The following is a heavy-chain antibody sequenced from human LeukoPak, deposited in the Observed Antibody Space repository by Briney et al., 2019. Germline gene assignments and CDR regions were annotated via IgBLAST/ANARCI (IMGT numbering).Heavy chain of an antibody. V-gene: IGHV4-59*01. D-gene: IGHD5-18*01. CDR2: IHYRGST. CDR1: GGSISSYY. J-gene: IGHJ4*02. Sequence: SETLSLTCTVSGGSISSYYWSWIRQSPGEGREWIGYIHYRGSTNYNPSLKSRVTISVDTSKNQFSLKLSSLTAADTAVYYCARSVLGYSYGLHIDYWGQGTLVTVSS. CDR3: ARSVLGYSYGLHIDY.